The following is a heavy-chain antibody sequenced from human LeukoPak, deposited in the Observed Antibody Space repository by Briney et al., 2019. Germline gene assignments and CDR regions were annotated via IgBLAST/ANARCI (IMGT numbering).Heavy chain of an antibody. V-gene: IGHV1-8*02. J-gene: IGHJ4*02. D-gene: IGHD1-26*01. CDR3: GRSIVGVRKRNDY. Sequence: ASVKVSCKAPGFTVSSYDISWVRQASGQGLEWMGWMNPNSGHTGYAQKFQGRVTMTRTTSISTAYMELTSLTSEDSAVYYCGRSIVGVRKRNDYWGQGTLVTVSS. CDR2: MNPNSGHT. CDR1: GFTVSSYD.